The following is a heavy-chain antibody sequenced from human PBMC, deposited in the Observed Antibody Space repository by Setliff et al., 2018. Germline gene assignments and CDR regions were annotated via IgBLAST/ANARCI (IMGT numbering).Heavy chain of an antibody. Sequence: SETLSLTCAVYGGSFSTYYWIWIRQPPGKGLEWIGEINHSGSTNYNPSLKSRVTISVDTSKNQFSLKLSSVTAEDTAVYYCARQGDWGYGSGSYYPEIYYYYGMDVWGQGTTVTVSS. D-gene: IGHD3-10*01. CDR2: INHSGST. V-gene: IGHV4-34*01. CDR1: GGSFSTYY. CDR3: ARQGDWGYGSGSYYPEIYYYYGMDV. J-gene: IGHJ6*02.